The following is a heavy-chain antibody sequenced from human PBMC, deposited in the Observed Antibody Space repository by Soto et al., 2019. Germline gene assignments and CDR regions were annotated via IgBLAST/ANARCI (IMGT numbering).Heavy chain of an antibody. CDR2: IFWDDDK. CDR3: VHSTGRFPGYFDF. D-gene: IGHD3-16*01. Sequence: QITLKESGPSLVKPTQPLTLTCTFSGFSLSTRRVAVGWIRQPPGEALEWLALIFWDDDKRYIPSLKSRLSVTKDTSKNQVVLTMTNMDPVDTATYYCVHSTGRFPGYFDFWGHGILVTVSS. J-gene: IGHJ4*03. V-gene: IGHV2-5*02. CDR1: GFSLSTRRVA.